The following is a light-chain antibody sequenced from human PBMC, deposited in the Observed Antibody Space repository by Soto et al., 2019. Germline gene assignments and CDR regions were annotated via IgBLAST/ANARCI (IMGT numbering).Light chain of an antibody. J-gene: IGLJ1*01. CDR3: CSYAGSSTF. CDR2: EGS. Sequence: QSPLTQPASVSGSPGQSITISCTGTRSDVGSYNLVSWYQQHPGKAPKLMIYEGSKRPSGVSNRFSGSKSGKSAPLTISGLQAEDEADYYCCSYAGSSTFFGTGTKLTVL. CDR1: RSDVGSYNL. V-gene: IGLV2-23*03.